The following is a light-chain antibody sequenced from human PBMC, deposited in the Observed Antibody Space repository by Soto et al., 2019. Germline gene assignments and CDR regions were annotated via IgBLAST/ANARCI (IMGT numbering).Light chain of an antibody. J-gene: IGLJ3*02. CDR1: SRDVGGYDF. CDR3: NSYTSSRTLV. V-gene: IGLV2-14*01. Sequence: QPVLTQPASVSGSPGQSITISCTGTSRDVGGYDFVSWYQQHPGKAPKLIIYEVSNRPSGVSNRFSGSKSGNTASLSISGLQAEDEADYYCNSYTSSRTLVFGGGTKLTVL. CDR2: EVS.